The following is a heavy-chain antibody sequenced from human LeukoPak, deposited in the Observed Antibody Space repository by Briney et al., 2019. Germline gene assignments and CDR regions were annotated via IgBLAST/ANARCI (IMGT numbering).Heavy chain of an antibody. V-gene: IGHV3-30*02. CDR2: IRYDGSNK. J-gene: IGHJ6*03. CDR1: GFTFSSYG. Sequence: GGSLRLSCAASGFTFSSYGMHWVRQAPGKGLEWVAFIRYDGSNKYYADSVKGRFTISRDNSKNTLYLQMNSLRAEDTAVYYCAKDGLRYCSSTSCYSNCYMDVWGKGTTVTVSS. CDR3: AKDGLRYCSSTSCYSNCYMDV. D-gene: IGHD2-2*02.